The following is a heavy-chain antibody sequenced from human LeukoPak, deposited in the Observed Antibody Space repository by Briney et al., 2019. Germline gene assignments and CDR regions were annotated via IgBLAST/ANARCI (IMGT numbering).Heavy chain of an antibody. CDR2: INPNSGGT. CDR3: ARRRAVAGHFDY. D-gene: IGHD6-19*01. CDR1: GYTFTDYY. J-gene: IGHJ4*02. Sequence: ASVKVSFKASGYTFTDYYIHWVRQAPGQGLEWVGWINPNSGGTNYAQKFQGRVTMTRDTSISTAYMELSRLRSDDTAVYYCARRRAVAGHFDYWGQGTLVTVSS. V-gene: IGHV1-2*02.